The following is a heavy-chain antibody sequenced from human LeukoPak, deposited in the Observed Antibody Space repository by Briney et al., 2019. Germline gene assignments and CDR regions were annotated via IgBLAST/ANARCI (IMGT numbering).Heavy chain of an antibody. CDR2: IYYSGST. D-gene: IGHD3-3*01. V-gene: IGHV4-59*12. Sequence: GSLRLSCAASGFTFSSYAMSWVRQAPGKGLEWIGYIYYSGSTNYNPSPKSRVTISLDTSKSQFSLKVRYVTAADTAVYYCARGLNDSWTGENYWGQGTLVTVSS. CDR3: ARGLNDSWTGENY. CDR1: GFTFSSYA. J-gene: IGHJ4*02.